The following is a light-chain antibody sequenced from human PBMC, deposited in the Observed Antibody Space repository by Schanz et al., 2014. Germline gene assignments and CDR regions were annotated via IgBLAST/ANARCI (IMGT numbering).Light chain of an antibody. J-gene: IGLJ2*01. V-gene: IGLV8-61*01. CDR2: STN. CDR1: SGSVSTSHY. CDR3: SAYVQGRNFVA. Sequence: QAVVTQEPSFSVSPGGTVTLTCDLTSGSVSTSHYPSWYQQTPGQAPRTLIYSTNTRSSGVPDRFSGSKSANTASLTISGLQAEDEADYYCSAYVQGRNFVAFGGGTKLTVL.